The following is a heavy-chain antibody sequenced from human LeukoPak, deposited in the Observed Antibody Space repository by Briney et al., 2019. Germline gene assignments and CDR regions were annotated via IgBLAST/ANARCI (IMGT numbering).Heavy chain of an antibody. CDR2: ISSSSSTI. J-gene: IGHJ6*03. V-gene: IGHV3-48*01. CDR3: ARAKVTSYYYYSMDV. Sequence: GGSLRLSCAASGFTFSSYSMNWVRQAPGKGLEWVSYISSSSSTIYYADSVKGRFTISRDNAKNSLYLQMNSLRAEDTAVYYCARAKVTSYYYYSMDVWGKGTTVTVSS. D-gene: IGHD4-23*01. CDR1: GFTFSSYS.